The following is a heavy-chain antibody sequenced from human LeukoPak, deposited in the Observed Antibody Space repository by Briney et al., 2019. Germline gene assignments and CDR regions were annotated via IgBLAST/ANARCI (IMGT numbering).Heavy chain of an antibody. CDR2: IKQDGSEK. CDR3: ARDWGVNYEFWSGHFDY. D-gene: IGHD3-3*01. J-gene: IGHJ4*02. Sequence: GGSLRLSCAASGFTFSSHWMSWVRQAPGKGLEWVANIKQDGSEKYYVDSVKGRFTISRDNAKNSLYLQMNGLRAEDTAVYYCARDWGVNYEFWSGHFDYWGQGTLVTVSS. CDR1: GFTFSSHW. V-gene: IGHV3-7*01.